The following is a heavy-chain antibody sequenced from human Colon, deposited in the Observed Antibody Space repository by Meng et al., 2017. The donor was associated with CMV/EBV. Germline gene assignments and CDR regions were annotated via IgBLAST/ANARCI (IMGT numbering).Heavy chain of an antibody. CDR3: AKDRTPAELFDSSGYCYDS. Sequence: GESLKIFCVGSGFTFSEYTIRWVRQPPGKGLEWVSLISWDGNSAYYVDSVKGRFTVSRDNSKNSVYLQMNSLRGEDTAFYYCAKDRTPAELFDSSGYCYDSWGQGTLVTVSS. J-gene: IGHJ4*02. CDR1: GFTFSEYT. D-gene: IGHD3-22*01. CDR2: ISWDGNSA. V-gene: IGHV3-43*01.